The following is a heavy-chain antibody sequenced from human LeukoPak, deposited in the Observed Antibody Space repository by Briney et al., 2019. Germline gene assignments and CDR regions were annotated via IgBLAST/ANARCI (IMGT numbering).Heavy chain of an antibody. V-gene: IGHV4-34*01. D-gene: IGHD3-9*01. J-gene: IGHJ3*02. CDR1: GGSFNRYF. Sequence: SETLSLTCTVYGGSFNRYFYSWIRQPPGKGLEWIGEINHSGIFDYNPSLKSRVTISVDTSKKQFSRTLTSVTAADTSVYYCAGQTGPTFDIWGQGTMVTVSS. CDR2: INHSGIF. CDR3: AGQTGPTFDI.